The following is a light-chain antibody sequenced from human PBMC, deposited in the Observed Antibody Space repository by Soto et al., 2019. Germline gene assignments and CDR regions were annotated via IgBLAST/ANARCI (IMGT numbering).Light chain of an antibody. J-gene: IGKJ2*01. V-gene: IGKV3-20*01. CDR3: QQYGSSPMYT. CDR2: GAS. CDR1: QSVSRNY. Sequence: EIVLTQSPGTLSLSPGERATLSCRASQSVSRNYLAWYQQKPGQAPRLLFYGASSRVTGIPQRLSGSGSGTDFTLTISRLEPEDFAVYYCQQYGSSPMYTFGQGTKLEIK.